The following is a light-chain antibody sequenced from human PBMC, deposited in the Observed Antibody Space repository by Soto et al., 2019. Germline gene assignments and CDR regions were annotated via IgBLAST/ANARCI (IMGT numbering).Light chain of an antibody. CDR2: TNN. Sequence: QSVLTQPPSASGTPGQRVTISCSGTSSNIGSRTVNWYQQLPGTAPKLLIYTNNQRPSGVPDRFSGSKSGTSASLAISGLQSEDEADYYCAAWDAGLKGWVFGGGTKVTVL. CDR3: AAWDAGLKGWV. CDR1: SSNIGSRT. J-gene: IGLJ3*02. V-gene: IGLV1-44*01.